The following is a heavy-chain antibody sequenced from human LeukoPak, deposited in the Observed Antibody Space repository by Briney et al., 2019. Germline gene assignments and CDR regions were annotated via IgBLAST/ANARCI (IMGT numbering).Heavy chain of an antibody. J-gene: IGHJ5*02. V-gene: IGHV3-30-3*01. D-gene: IGHD3-3*01. Sequence: GGSLRLSCAASGFIFSSYSMSWVRQAPGKGLEWVAVISYDGSNKYYADSVKGRFTISRDNSKNTLYLQMNSLRAEDTAVYYCASLGRTIFGVVTDPLRRWFDPWGQGTLVTVSS. CDR1: GFIFSSYS. CDR2: ISYDGSNK. CDR3: ASLGRTIFGVVTDPLRRWFDP.